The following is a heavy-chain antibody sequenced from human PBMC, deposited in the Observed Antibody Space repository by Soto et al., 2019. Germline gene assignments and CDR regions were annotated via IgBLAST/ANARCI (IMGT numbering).Heavy chain of an antibody. CDR3: ARDRRFIIVGATYYLDY. CDR1: GFTFSSYS. D-gene: IGHD1-26*01. Sequence: EVQLVESGGGLVKPGGSLRLSCAASGFTFSSYSMNWVRQAPGKGLEWVSSISSSSSYIYYADSVKGRFTISRDNAKNSLYLQMNSRRAEDTAVYYCARDRRFIIVGATYYLDYWGQGTLVTVSS. V-gene: IGHV3-21*01. J-gene: IGHJ4*02. CDR2: ISSSSSYI.